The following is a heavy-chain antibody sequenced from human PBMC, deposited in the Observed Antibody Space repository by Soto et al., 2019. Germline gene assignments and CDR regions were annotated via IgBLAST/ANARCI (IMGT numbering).Heavy chain of an antibody. CDR2: ISYDGSNK. D-gene: IGHD1-26*01. CDR3: ARDRSTYGMDV. V-gene: IGHV3-30-3*01. Sequence: PGGSLRLSCAASGFTFSSYAMHWVRQAPGKGLEWVAVISYDGSNKYYADSVKGRFTISRDNSKNTLDLQMNSLRAEDTAVYYCARDRSTYGMDVWGQGTTVTVSS. CDR1: GFTFSSYA. J-gene: IGHJ6*02.